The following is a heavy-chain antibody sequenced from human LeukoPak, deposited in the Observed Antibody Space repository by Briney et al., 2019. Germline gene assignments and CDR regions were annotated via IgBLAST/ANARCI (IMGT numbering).Heavy chain of an antibody. V-gene: IGHV4-59*01. D-gene: IGHD4-11*01. CDR3: ARASALYSNYDPRYYGMDV. J-gene: IGHJ6*02. Sequence: PSETPSLTCTVSGGSISSYYWSWIRQPPGKGLEWIGYIYYSGSTNYNPSLKSRVTISVDTSKNQFSLKLSSVTAADTAVYYCARASALYSNYDPRYYGMDVWGQGTTVTVSS. CDR1: GGSISSYY. CDR2: IYYSGST.